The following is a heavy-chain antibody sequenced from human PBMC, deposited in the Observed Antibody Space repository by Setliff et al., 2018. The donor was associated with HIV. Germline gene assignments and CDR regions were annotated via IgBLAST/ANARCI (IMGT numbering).Heavy chain of an antibody. CDR1: GYSFTSYW. J-gene: IGHJ6*03. CDR2: IHPGDSDT. V-gene: IGHV5-51*01. CDR3: ARFWGSSGWYGDYYYYYMDV. Sequence: GESLKISCQGSGYSFTSYWIGWVRQMPGKGLEWMGIIHPGDSDTRYSPSFQGQVTISADKSITTAYLQWSSLKASDTAMYYCARFWGSSGWYGDYYYYYMDVWGKGTTVTVSS. D-gene: IGHD6-19*01.